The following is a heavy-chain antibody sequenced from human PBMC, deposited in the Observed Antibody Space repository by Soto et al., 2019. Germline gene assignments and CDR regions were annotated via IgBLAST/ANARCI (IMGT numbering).Heavy chain of an antibody. V-gene: IGHV4-30-4*01. CDR2: IYYSGST. J-gene: IGHJ5*02. CDR3: ARATVTTEGWFDP. D-gene: IGHD4-17*01. Sequence: QVQLQESGPGLVKPSQTLSLTCTVSGGSISSGDYYWSWIRQPPGKGLEWIGYIYYSGSTYYNPSLKSRLTKSVDTPKNRFSLKLSSVTAADTAVYYCARATVTTEGWFDPWGQGTLVTVSS. CDR1: GGSISSGDYY.